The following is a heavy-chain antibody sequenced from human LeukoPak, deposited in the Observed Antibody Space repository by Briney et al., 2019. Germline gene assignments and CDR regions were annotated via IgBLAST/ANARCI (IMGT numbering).Heavy chain of an antibody. Sequence: GGSLRLSCAASGLTFSSYGMHWVRQTPGKGLEWVAFISYDGRDKDYADSVKGRFTISRDNSKNTLYLQMNSLRAEDTAVYYCAKDEYYDSSAYQRDWGQGTLVTVSS. D-gene: IGHD3-22*01. J-gene: IGHJ4*02. CDR3: AKDEYYDSSAYQRD. CDR2: ISYDGRDK. CDR1: GLTFSSYG. V-gene: IGHV3-30*18.